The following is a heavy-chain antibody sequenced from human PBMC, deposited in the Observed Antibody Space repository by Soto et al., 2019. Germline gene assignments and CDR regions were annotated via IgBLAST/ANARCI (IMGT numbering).Heavy chain of an antibody. CDR2: IYYSGST. D-gene: IGHD6-13*01. CDR1: GGSISSYY. V-gene: IGHV4-59*01. Sequence: QVQLQESGPGLVKPSETLSLTCTVSGGSISSYYWSWIRQPPGKGLEWIGYIYYSGSTNYNPSLKSRVTIAVDNAKNQVYLKLSSGTAADTAVYYCARDIAGLNGYYYYYGMDVWGQGTTVTVSS. J-gene: IGHJ6*02. CDR3: ARDIAGLNGYYYYYGMDV.